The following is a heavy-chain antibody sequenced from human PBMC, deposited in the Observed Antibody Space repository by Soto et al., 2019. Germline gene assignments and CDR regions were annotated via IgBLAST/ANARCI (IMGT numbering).Heavy chain of an antibody. CDR2: IYYSGST. V-gene: IGHV4-39*01. J-gene: IGHJ3*02. CDR3: ARLHGYYSDAFDI. Sequence: ADPLYLTFPAAGVSSSNSRYYEGRVPQHPGKGMEWIGSIYYSGSTYYNPSLKSRVTISVDTSKNQFSLKLSSVTAADTAVYYCARLHGYYSDAFDIWGQRTMVTVS. D-gene: IGHD3-22*01. CDR1: GVSSSNSRYY.